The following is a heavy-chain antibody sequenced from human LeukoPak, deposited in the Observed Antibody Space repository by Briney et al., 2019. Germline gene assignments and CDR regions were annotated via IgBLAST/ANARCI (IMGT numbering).Heavy chain of an antibody. CDR2: IHPGTSDT. J-gene: IGHJ4*02. CDR3: ARHSLWAFDY. D-gene: IGHD7-27*01. CDR1: GYSFTSYW. V-gene: IGHV5-51*01. Sequence: GESLKISCKASGYSFTSYWIGWVRQMPGRGLEYMAIIHPGTSDTQYSASFPAQVTISADKSISTTFLQWSSLKDSDTAIYYCARHSLWAFDYWDQGALVTVSS.